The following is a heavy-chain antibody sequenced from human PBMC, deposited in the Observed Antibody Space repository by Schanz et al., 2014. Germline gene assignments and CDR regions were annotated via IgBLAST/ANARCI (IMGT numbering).Heavy chain of an antibody. D-gene: IGHD2-15*01. V-gene: IGHV3-48*01. Sequence: EVQLMESGGGLVKPGGSLRLSCVASGFAFSSFAMTWVRQAPGRGLEWVSYISGSSRTIYYADSMKGRFTVSRDNAENALYLQMNSLRAEDTAVYYCAKTPREYCNYDNCPNWFDSWGQGTLVTASS. J-gene: IGHJ5*01. CDR2: ISGSSRTI. CDR1: GFAFSSFA. CDR3: AKTPREYCNYDNCPNWFDS.